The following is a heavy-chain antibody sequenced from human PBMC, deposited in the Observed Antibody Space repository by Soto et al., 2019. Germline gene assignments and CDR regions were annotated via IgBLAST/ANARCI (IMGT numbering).Heavy chain of an antibody. D-gene: IGHD3-10*01. CDR2: ISSDGNNQ. CDR1: GFTSSSFV. Sequence: QVQLVESGGGVVQPGTSLRLSCAASGFTSSSFVIHWVRQAPGKGLEWLAVISSDGNNQYYADSVKGRFTISRDNSKKTLYLQVXSLRAEDTAVYFCAKERGVLDAFDIWGQGTMVTVS. J-gene: IGHJ3*02. CDR3: AKERGVLDAFDI. V-gene: IGHV3-30*18.